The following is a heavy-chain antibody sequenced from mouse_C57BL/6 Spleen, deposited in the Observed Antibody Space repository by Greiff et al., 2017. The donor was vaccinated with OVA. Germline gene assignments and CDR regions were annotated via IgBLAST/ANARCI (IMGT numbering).Heavy chain of an antibody. CDR2: ILPSIGRT. D-gene: IGHD1-1*01. Sequence: QVQLQQSGSELRSPGSSVKLSCKDFDSEVFPIAYMCCVRQKPGHGFEWIGGILPSIGRTISGEKFEDKATLDADTLSNTAYLEINSLTSEDSAIYYCARTIITTVVALYWYFDVWGTGTTVTVSS. CDR3: ARTIITTVVALYWYFDV. J-gene: IGHJ1*03. V-gene: IGHV15-2*01. CDR1: DSEVFPIAY.